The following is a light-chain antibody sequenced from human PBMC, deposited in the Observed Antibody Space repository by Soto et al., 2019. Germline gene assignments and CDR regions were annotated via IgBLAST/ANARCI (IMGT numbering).Light chain of an antibody. CDR1: SSNIGSST. J-gene: IGLJ2*01. Sequence: QSVLTQSPSASGTPGQTVTISCSGSSSNIGSSTVNWYQHVPGTAPKLLIYRDNERLSGFPDRISASKSGTSASLVISGLQSEDEADYYCASWDVSLDGVVFGGGTQLTVL. CDR2: RDN. V-gene: IGLV1-44*01. CDR3: ASWDVSLDGVV.